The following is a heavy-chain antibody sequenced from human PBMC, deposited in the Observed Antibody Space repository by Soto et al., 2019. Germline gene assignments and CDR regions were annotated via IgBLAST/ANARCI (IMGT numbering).Heavy chain of an antibody. J-gene: IGHJ6*03. V-gene: IGHV3-9*01. CDR1: GFTFDDYA. CDR2: ISWKSGDI. Sequence: EVQLVESGGGLVHPGRCLRLSCAASGFTFDDYAMHWVRQAPGKGLEWVSSISWKSGDIGYADSGKGRFTISRYNAKNSLYMQMNSLSAENTALYYCAKGNFAYYYYYMDVWGKGTKVTVSS. CDR3: AKGNFAYYYYYMDV.